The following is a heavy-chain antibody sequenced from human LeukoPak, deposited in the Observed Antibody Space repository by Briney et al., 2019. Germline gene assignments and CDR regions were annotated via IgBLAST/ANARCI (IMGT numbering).Heavy chain of an antibody. CDR3: AKGYHYDSSGYYYLDY. J-gene: IGHJ4*02. V-gene: IGHV3-43*02. D-gene: IGHD3-22*01. CDR2: ITGDGGST. Sequence: GGSLRLSCAASGFTFDDYAMHWVRQAPGKGLEWVSFITGDGGSTYYADSVKGRFTISRDNSKNSLYLQMNSLSTQDTALYYCAKGYHYDSSGYYYLDYWGQGTLVTVSS. CDR1: GFTFDDYA.